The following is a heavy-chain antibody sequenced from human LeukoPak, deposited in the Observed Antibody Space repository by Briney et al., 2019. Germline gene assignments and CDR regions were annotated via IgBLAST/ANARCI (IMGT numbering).Heavy chain of an antibody. CDR2: INPKSGGT. Sequence: GASVKVSCKASGYTFTGYYMHWVRQAPGQGLEWMGWINPKSGGTNYAQKFQGRVTMTRDTSISTAYMEVSRMTSDDTAVYYCATSAGTSGAELDYWGQGTLVTVSS. V-gene: IGHV1-2*02. J-gene: IGHJ4*02. CDR1: GYTFTGYY. CDR3: ATSAGTSGAELDY. D-gene: IGHD5-12*01.